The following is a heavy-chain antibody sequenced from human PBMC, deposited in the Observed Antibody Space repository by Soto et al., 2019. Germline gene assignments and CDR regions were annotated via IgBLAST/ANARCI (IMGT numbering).Heavy chain of an antibody. Sequence: QVQLQQWGAGLLKPSETLSLTCAVYGGSFSGYYWSWIRQPPGKGLEWIGEINHSGSTNYNPSLKNRVTISVDTAKNQFSLKLSSVTAADTSVYYWASGSRFGVFGWGQGTLVTVSS. J-gene: IGHJ4*02. D-gene: IGHD3-10*01. CDR1: GGSFSGYY. CDR3: ASGSRFGVFG. V-gene: IGHV4-34*01. CDR2: INHSGST.